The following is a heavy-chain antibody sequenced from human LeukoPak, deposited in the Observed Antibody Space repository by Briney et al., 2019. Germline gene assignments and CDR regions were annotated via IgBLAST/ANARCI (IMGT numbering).Heavy chain of an antibody. CDR2: IYTSGST. CDR1: GGSISSYY. CDR3: ARVTHYYDSSGYENYFDY. V-gene: IGHV4-4*07. Sequence: SETLSLTCTVSGGSISSYYWSWIRQPAGKGLEWIGRIYTSGSTNYNPSLRSRVTMSVDTSKNQFSLKLSSVTAADTAVYYCARVTHYYDSSGYENYFDYWGQGTLVTVSS. J-gene: IGHJ4*02. D-gene: IGHD3-22*01.